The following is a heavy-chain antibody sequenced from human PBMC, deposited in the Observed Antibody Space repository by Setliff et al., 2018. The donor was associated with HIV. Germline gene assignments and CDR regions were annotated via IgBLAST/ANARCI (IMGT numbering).Heavy chain of an antibody. CDR2: IYYSGST. Sequence: LSLTCTVSGGSISSYYWSWIRQPPGKGLEWIGYIYYSGSTSYNPSLKSRVTISVDTSKNQFSLKLSSVTAADTAVYYCARANFWSGYYGYWGQGTLVTVSS. J-gene: IGHJ4*02. CDR3: ARANFWSGYYGY. D-gene: IGHD3-3*01. CDR1: GGSISSYY. V-gene: IGHV4-59*12.